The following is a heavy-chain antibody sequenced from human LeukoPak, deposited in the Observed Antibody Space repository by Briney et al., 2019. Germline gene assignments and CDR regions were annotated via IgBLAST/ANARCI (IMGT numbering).Heavy chain of an antibody. V-gene: IGHV4-34*01. CDR3: ASTYGGNSVFDY. D-gene: IGHD4-23*01. J-gene: IGHJ4*02. CDR1: GGSFSGYY. CDR2: INHNGST. Sequence: SETLSLTCAVYGGSFSGYYWSWIRQPPGKGLEWIGEINHNGSTNYNPSLKSRVTISVDTSKNQFSLKLSSVTAADTAVYYCASTYGGNSVFDYWGQGTLVTASS.